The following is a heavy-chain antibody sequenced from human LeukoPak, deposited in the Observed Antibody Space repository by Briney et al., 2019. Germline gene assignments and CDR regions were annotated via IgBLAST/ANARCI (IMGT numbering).Heavy chain of an antibody. Sequence: GGSLRLSCAASGFTFSSYDMHWVRQATGKGLEWVSVIGSAGDTYYPGSVKGRFTVSRENGKNSLYLQMNSLRAEDTAVYYCARDILSQGPDAFDIWGQGTMVTVSS. CDR3: ARDILSQGPDAFDI. J-gene: IGHJ3*02. CDR2: IGSAGDT. D-gene: IGHD2/OR15-2a*01. V-gene: IGHV3-13*01. CDR1: GFTFSSYD.